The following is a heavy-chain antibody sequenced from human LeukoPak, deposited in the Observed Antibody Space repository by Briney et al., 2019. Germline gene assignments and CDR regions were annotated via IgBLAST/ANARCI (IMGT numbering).Heavy chain of an antibody. CDR2: IYYSGST. Sequence: SETLSLTCTVSGGSISSHYWSWIRQPPGQGLEWIGYIYYSGSTNYNPSLKSRVTISVDTSKNQFSLKLSSVTAADTAVYYCARVSNAMMPRFDPWGQGTLVTVSS. D-gene: IGHD2-2*01. CDR1: GGSISSHY. J-gene: IGHJ5*02. CDR3: ARVSNAMMPRFDP. V-gene: IGHV4-59*11.